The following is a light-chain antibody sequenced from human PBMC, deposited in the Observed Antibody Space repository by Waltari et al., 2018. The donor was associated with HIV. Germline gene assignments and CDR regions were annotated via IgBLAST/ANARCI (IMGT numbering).Light chain of an antibody. Sequence: QAGLTQPSSVSKGLGQTATLTCTGNDYNVANEGAVWVQQFQGQPPQLLSYRNNDRPSGISERFFPSRSGKISYLNISRLQPEDEAVYYCSAWDSSLNVWIFGGGTRLTVL. CDR3: SAWDSSLNVWI. J-gene: IGLJ2*01. CDR1: DYNVANEG. V-gene: IGLV10-54*01. CDR2: RNN.